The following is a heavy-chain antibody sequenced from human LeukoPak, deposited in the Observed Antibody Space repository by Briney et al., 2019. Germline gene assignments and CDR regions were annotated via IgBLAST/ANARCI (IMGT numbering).Heavy chain of an antibody. CDR3: ARLGDIGSYSYFDY. Sequence: PSETLSLTCTVSGGSISSYYWSWIRQPPGKGLEWIGYIYYSGSTNYNPSLKSRVTISVDTSKNQFSLKLSSVTAADTAVYYCARLGDIGSYSYFDYWGQGTLVTVSS. CDR1: GGSISSYY. CDR2: IYYSGST. J-gene: IGHJ4*02. V-gene: IGHV4-59*01. D-gene: IGHD1-26*01.